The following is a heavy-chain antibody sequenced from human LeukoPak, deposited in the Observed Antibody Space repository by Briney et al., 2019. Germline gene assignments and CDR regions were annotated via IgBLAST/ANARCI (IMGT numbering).Heavy chain of an antibody. CDR2: ISSSSSYI. CDR3: AREFTYYYDSSGSSGNAFDI. V-gene: IGHV3-21*01. J-gene: IGHJ3*02. Sequence: GGSLRLSCAASGFTFSSYSMNWVRQAPGKGLEWVSSISSSSSYIYYADSVKGRFTISRDNAKNSLYLQMNSLRAEDTAVYYCAREFTYYYDSSGSSGNAFDIWGQGTMVTVSS. CDR1: GFTFSSYS. D-gene: IGHD3-22*01.